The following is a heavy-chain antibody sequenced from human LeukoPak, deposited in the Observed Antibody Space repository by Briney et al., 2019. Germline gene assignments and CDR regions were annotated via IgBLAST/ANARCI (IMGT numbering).Heavy chain of an antibody. D-gene: IGHD1-14*01. CDR3: ARSAGYYFDY. J-gene: IGHJ4*02. CDR1: GVSISSYY. Sequence: KPSETLSLTCTVSGVSISSYYWSWIRQPPGKGLEWIGYIYYSGSTNYYPSLKSRVTVSVDTSKNQFSLKLSSVTAADTAVYYCARSAGYYFDYWGQGTLVTVSS. CDR2: IYYSGST. V-gene: IGHV4-59*01.